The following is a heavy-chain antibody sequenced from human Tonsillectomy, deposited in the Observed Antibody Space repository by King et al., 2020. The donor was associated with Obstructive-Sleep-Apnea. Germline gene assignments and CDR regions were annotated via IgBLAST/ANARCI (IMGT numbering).Heavy chain of an antibody. J-gene: IGHJ4*02. CDR2: IYNCETS. D-gene: IGHD3-10*02. Sequence: VQLQESGPGLVTPSQTLSLTCTVSGGSIGSGGFYWSWIRQLPGRDLEWIGYIYNCETSYYNPSRESRVTISAYTCKDQFSLKLTSVTAADTAVYYCARDHDRARGIFDYWGQGTLVTVSS. V-gene: IGHV4-31*03. CDR1: GGSIGSGGFY. CDR3: ARDHDRARGIFDY.